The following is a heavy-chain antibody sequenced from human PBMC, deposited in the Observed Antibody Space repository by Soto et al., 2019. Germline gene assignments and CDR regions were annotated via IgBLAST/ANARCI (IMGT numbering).Heavy chain of an antibody. CDR2: IIPIFGTA. J-gene: IGHJ4*02. V-gene: IGHV1-69*13. D-gene: IGHD4-17*01. Sequence: SVKVSCKASGGTFSSYAISWVRQAPGQGLEWMGGIIPIFGTANYAQKFQGRVTITADESTSTAYMELSSLRSEDTAVYYCARSRLRDYGDYVGYYFDYWGQGTLVTVS. CDR1: GGTFSSYA. CDR3: ARSRLRDYGDYVGYYFDY.